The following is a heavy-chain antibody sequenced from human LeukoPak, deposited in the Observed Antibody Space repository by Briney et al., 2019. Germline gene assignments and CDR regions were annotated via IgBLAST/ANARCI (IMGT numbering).Heavy chain of an antibody. CDR1: RFTFSSYA. CDR2: ISGSGTNT. CDR3: ARSSHYDILTGYSEEDAFDI. Sequence: GGSLRLSCAASRFTFSSYAMSWVRQAPGKGLEWVAAISGSGTNTNYADSVKGRFTIFRDNSENTVRLQMNSLRVEDTAVYYCARSSHYDILTGYSEEDAFDIWGQGTMVTVSS. V-gene: IGHV3-23*01. D-gene: IGHD3-9*01. J-gene: IGHJ3*02.